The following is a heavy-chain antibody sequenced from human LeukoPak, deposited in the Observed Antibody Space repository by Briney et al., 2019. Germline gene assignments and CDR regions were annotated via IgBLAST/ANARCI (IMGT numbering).Heavy chain of an antibody. V-gene: IGHV4-34*01. CDR2: INHSGNT. J-gene: IGHJ6*02. CDR3: ARGAPYYDFWSGSPLGDYYYYYGMDV. CDR1: GGSFSGYY. D-gene: IGHD3-3*01. Sequence: SETLSLTCAVYGGSFSGYYWSWIRQPPGKGLEWIGEINHSGNTNYNPSLKSRVTISVDTSKNQFSLKLSSVTAADTAVYYCARGAPYYDFWSGSPLGDYYYYYGMDVWGQGTTVTVSS.